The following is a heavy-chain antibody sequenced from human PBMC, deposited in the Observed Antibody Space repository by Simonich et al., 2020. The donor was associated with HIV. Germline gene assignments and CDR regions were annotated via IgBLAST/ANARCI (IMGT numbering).Heavy chain of an antibody. CDR1: GGSFSGYY. CDR2: LNHSGST. D-gene: IGHD4-17*01. CDR3: ARRHPTTVTTPYFDY. Sequence: QVQLQQWGAGLLKPSETLSLTCAVYGGSFSGYYWSWIRQPPGKGLEWIGELNHSGSTNYNPSRKSRVTIAGDTSKNQFSLKLSSVTAADTAVYYCARRHPTTVTTPYFDYWGQGTLVTVSS. J-gene: IGHJ4*02. V-gene: IGHV4-34*01.